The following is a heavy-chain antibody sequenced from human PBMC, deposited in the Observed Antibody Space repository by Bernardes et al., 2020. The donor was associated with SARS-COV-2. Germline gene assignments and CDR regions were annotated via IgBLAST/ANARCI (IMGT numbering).Heavy chain of an antibody. CDR2: INSDGSST. CDR3: ARLGLRSQMDPATV. V-gene: IGHV3-74*01. Sequence: GGSLRLSCAASGFTFSSYWMHWVRQAPGKGLVWVSRINSDGSSTSYADSVKGRFTISRDNAKNTLYLQMNSLRAEDTAVYYCARLGLRSQMDPATVWGQGTMVTVSS. CDR1: GFTFSSYW. D-gene: IGHD5-18*01. J-gene: IGHJ3*01.